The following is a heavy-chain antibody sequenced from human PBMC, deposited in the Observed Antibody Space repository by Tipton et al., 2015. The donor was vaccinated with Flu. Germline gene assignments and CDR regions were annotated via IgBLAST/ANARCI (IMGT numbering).Heavy chain of an antibody. J-gene: IGHJ5*01. CDR2: IYHTGST. V-gene: IGHV4-38-2*02. CDR3: ARRDFSNYGSEPKNWFDS. D-gene: IGHD4-11*01. Sequence: TLSLTCTVSGDSISGSYYWGWIRQAPGKGLEWIGNIYHTGSTYHNLSLKRRVTISVDRSKNQFSLRLAAVTAADTAVYFCARRDFSNYGSEPKNWFDSWGQGTGVTVSS. CDR1: GDSISGSYY.